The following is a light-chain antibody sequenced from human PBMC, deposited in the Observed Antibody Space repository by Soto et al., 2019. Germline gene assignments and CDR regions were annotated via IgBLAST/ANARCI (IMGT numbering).Light chain of an antibody. CDR1: QNIYNY. CDR2: VAS. Sequence: DIQMTQSPSSLSASVGDRVTITCRASQNIYNYVNWYQQTPGKAPKLLIHVASSLQSGVPSRFSGSGFGTDFSLIISRLQPEDFATYYCQQSFLAPLTFVGGTKVEIK. J-gene: IGKJ4*01. V-gene: IGKV1-39*01. CDR3: QQSFLAPLT.